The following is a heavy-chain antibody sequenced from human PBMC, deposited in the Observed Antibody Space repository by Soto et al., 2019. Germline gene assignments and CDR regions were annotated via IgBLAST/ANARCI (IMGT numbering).Heavy chain of an antibody. CDR2: IIPIFGTA. D-gene: IGHD3-10*01. Sequence: QVQLVQSGAEVKKPGSSVKVSCKASGGTFSSYAISWVRQAPGQGLEWMGGIIPIFGTANYAQKFQGRVTITADESTSTAYRELSSLRSEDTAVYYCAGPYGSGSYAMGGYYYYGMDVWGQGTTVTVSS. CDR1: GGTFSSYA. V-gene: IGHV1-69*01. CDR3: AGPYGSGSYAMGGYYYYGMDV. J-gene: IGHJ6*02.